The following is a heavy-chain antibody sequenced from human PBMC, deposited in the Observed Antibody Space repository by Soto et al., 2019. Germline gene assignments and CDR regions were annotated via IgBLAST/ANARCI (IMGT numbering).Heavy chain of an antibody. CDR2: IYPGASDT. J-gene: IGHJ4*02. D-gene: IGHD1-1*01. Sequence: GESLKISCQGSGYSFTSYWNGWVRQMPGKGLEWMCIIYPGASDTRYSPSFQGQVTISADNSIKTAYLQWTSLKASHTAFYYCACGETGPLRPYHFDYWGRGTLVTVSS. V-gene: IGHV5-51*01. CDR1: GYSFTSYW. CDR3: ACGETGPLRPYHFDY.